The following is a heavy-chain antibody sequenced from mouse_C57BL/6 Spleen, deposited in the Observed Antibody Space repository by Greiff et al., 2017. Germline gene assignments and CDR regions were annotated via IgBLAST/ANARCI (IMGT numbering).Heavy chain of an antibody. CDR1: GYTFTSSW. CDR2: INPSSGYT. V-gene: IGHV1-7*01. D-gene: IGHD3-2*02. CDR3: ARGDSSGYDYAMDY. J-gene: IGHJ4*01. Sequence: VQLQQSGAELAKPGASVKLSCKASGYTFTSSWMHWVKQRPGQGLEWIGYINPSSGYTKYNQKFKDKATLTADNTSSTAYMQLSSLTYEESAVYYCARGDSSGYDYAMDYWGQGTSVTVSS.